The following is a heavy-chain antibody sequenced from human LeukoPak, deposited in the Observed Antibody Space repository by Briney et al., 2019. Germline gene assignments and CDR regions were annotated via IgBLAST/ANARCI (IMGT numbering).Heavy chain of an antibody. CDR1: GYTFTSYY. Sequence: GASVKVSCKASGYTFTSYYMHWVRQAPGQGLEWMGIINPSGGSTSYAQKFQGRVTMTRDTSTSTVYMELSSLRSDDTAVYYCARDYYENTGGYWGQGTLVTVSS. CDR2: INPSGGST. V-gene: IGHV1-46*01. CDR3: ARDYYENTGGY. J-gene: IGHJ4*02. D-gene: IGHD3-22*01.